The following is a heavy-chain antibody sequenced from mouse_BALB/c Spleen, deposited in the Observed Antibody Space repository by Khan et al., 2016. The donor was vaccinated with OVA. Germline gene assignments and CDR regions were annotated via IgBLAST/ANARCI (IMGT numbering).Heavy chain of an antibody. D-gene: IGHD2-14*01. V-gene: IGHV5-6-3*01. CDR2: INSNGVTS. Sequence: EVELVESGGGLVQPGGSLKLSCAASGFTFSGYGMSWVRQTPDKRLDLVATINSNGVTSYYPDSVKGRFTISRDNAKNTLHLQMSSLKSEDTAMYYCTKIYYRYDEGYWYFDVWGAGTTVTVSS. J-gene: IGHJ1*01. CDR3: TKIYYRYDEGYWYFDV. CDR1: GFTFSGYG.